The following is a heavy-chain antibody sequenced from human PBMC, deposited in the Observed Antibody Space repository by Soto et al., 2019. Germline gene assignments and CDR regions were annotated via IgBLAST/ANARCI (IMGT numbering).Heavy chain of an antibody. CDR3: ARTVAVLNYYYYGMDV. J-gene: IGHJ6*02. CDR1: GVTFSSYA. V-gene: IGHV1-46*01. CDR2: INPSGGST. D-gene: IGHD6-19*01. Sequence: ASVKVSCKASGVTFSSYAISWVRQAPGQGLEWMGIINPSGGSTSYAQKFQGRVTMTRDTSTSTVYMELSSLRSEDTAVYYCARTVAVLNYYYYGMDVWGQGTTVTVSS.